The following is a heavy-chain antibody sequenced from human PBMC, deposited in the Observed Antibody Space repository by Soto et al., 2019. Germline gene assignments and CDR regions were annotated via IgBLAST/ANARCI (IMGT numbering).Heavy chain of an antibody. CDR1: GGSISSSSYY. V-gene: IGHV4-39*01. D-gene: IGHD6-19*01. Sequence: QLQLQESGPGLVKPSETLSLTCTVSGGSISSSSYYWGWIRQPPGKGLEWIGSIYYSGSTYYNPSLKSRVTVSVDTSKTQVSLTLSSVTAADTAVYYCARHTTEVADHDAFDIWGQGTMVTVSS. J-gene: IGHJ3*02. CDR2: IYYSGST. CDR3: ARHTTEVADHDAFDI.